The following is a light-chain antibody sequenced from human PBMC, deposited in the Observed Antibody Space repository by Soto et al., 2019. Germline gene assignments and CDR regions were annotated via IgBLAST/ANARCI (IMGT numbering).Light chain of an antibody. J-gene: IGKJ4*01. Sequence: DIQMTQSPSSLSASVGDRVTITCRASQSISRYLNWYQQKPGKAPKLLIYTASSLQIGVPSRFSGSGSGTDFSLTISSLQPEDFATYYCQQIHSRTIFGGGNKVEI. CDR3: QQIHSRTI. V-gene: IGKV1-39*01. CDR1: QSISRY. CDR2: TAS.